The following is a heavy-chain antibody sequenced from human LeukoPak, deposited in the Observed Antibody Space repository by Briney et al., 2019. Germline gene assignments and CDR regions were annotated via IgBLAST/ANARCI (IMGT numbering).Heavy chain of an antibody. CDR2: ISNRGRT. Sequence: PSETLSLTCAVSDDSMRSDSYYWGWTRQSPGKALEWIGSISNRGRTLYSPSLKSRVTIYIATSKNQFSLRLSSVTAADTAMYYCARVAPVAGTGWFDPWGQGTLVTVSS. V-gene: IGHV4-39*07. D-gene: IGHD6-19*01. J-gene: IGHJ5*02. CDR1: DDSMRSDSYY. CDR3: ARVAPVAGTGWFDP.